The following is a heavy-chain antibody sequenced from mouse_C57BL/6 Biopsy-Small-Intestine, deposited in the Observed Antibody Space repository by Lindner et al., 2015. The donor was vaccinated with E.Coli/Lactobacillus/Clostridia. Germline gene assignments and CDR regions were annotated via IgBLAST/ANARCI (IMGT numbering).Heavy chain of an antibody. J-gene: IGHJ4*01. CDR1: GYTFTDYY. D-gene: IGHD1-1*01. CDR3: ARNYGSSMDY. Sequence: VQLQESGPVLVKPGASVKMSRKASGYTFTDYYLNWVKQSHGKSLEWIGIINPYNGNTSYNQKFKGKATLTVDKSSTTAYMELNSLTSEDSAVYYCARNYGSSMDYWGQGTSVTVSS. V-gene: IGHV1-19*01. CDR2: INPYNGNT.